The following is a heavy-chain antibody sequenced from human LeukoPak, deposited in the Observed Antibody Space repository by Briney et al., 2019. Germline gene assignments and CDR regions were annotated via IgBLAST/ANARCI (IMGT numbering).Heavy chain of an antibody. V-gene: IGHV1-18*01. Sequence: KPGASVKVSCKASGYTFTNYGISWVRQAPGQGLEWMGWISAYNGNTNYAQKLQGRVTMTTDISTSTAYMELRSLRSDDTAVYYCARDPRLRYFDRTRYGMDVWGQGTTVTVSS. D-gene: IGHD3-9*01. J-gene: IGHJ6*02. CDR1: GYTFTNYG. CDR2: ISAYNGNT. CDR3: ARDPRLRYFDRTRYGMDV.